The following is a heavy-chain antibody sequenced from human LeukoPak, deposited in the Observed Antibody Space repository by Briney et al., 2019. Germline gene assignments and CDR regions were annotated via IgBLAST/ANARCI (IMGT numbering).Heavy chain of an antibody. D-gene: IGHD3-10*01. Sequence: ASVKVSCKASGYTFTSYDVNWVRQATGQGLEWMGWVNPNSGNTGYAQKFQGRVTMTRNTSISTAYMELSSLTSEDTAVYYCARGLRRGVYWFDPWGQGTLVTVSS. CDR1: GYTFTSYD. J-gene: IGHJ5*02. CDR2: VNPNSGNT. CDR3: ARGLRRGVYWFDP. V-gene: IGHV1-8*01.